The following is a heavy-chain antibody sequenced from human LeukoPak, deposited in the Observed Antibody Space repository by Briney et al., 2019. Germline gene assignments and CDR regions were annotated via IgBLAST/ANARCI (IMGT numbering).Heavy chain of an antibody. CDR3: ARTVGYSSGWYYFDY. CDR1: GGTFSSYA. CDR2: LIPILGIA. J-gene: IGHJ4*02. V-gene: IGHV1-69*04. Sequence: ASVKVSCKASGGTFSSYAIICVRHAPGKGLEWMGMLIPILGIAHYAQKLQGRVTITADKSTNTAYMEQSSLRSEDTAVYYCARTVGYSSGWYYFDYWGQGTLVTVSS. D-gene: IGHD6-19*01.